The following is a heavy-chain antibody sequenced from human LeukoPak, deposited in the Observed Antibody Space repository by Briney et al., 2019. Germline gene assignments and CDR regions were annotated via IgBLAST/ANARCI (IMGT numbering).Heavy chain of an antibody. CDR1: GFTVSSNY. Sequence: GGSLRLSCAASGFTVSSNYMSWARQAPGKGLEWVSLIYSGGSTYYADSVKGRFTISRDNSKNTLYLQMNSLRAEDTAVYYCARASVGNSYGLIHWGQGTLVTVSS. V-gene: IGHV3-66*01. CDR3: ARASVGNSYGLIH. D-gene: IGHD5-18*01. CDR2: IYSGGST. J-gene: IGHJ4*02.